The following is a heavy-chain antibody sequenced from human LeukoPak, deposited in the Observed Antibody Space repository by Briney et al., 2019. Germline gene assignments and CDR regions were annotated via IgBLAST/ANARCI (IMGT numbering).Heavy chain of an antibody. CDR1: GFTFTSSA. D-gene: IGHD4-17*01. V-gene: IGHV1-58*01. CDR3: AADSDTVTRPDYYYYGMDV. Sequence: SVKVSCKASGFTFTSSAVQWVRQARGQRLEWIGWIVVGSGNTNYAQKFQERVTITRDMSTSTAYVELSSLRSEDTAVYYCAADSDTVTRPDYYYYGMDVWGKGTTVTVSS. J-gene: IGHJ6*04. CDR2: IVVGSGNT.